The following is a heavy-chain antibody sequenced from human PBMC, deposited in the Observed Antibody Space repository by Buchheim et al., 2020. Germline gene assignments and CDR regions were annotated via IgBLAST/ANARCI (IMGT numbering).Heavy chain of an antibody. D-gene: IGHD3-16*01. Sequence: QVQLVQSGAEVKRPGSSVKVSCKGSEGTFNSYAISWVRQAPGQGLEWMGGITPMFDTSNYAQKFQGRVMITADKSTSTAYMELNSLRSDDTAVYYCARDAAITSPQNTYYYYYMDVWGKGTT. V-gene: IGHV1-69*06. J-gene: IGHJ6*03. CDR3: ARDAAITSPQNTYYYYYMDV. CDR2: ITPMFDTS. CDR1: EGTFNSYA.